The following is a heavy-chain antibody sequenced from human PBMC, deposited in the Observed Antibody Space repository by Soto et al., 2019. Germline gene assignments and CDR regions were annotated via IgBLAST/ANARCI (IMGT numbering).Heavy chain of an antibody. CDR1: FHTFTMYG. J-gene: IGHJ5*02. CDR3: ERARSVVVQADSWLEP. Sequence: ASVXVSFKSSFHTFTMYGISWLLQAPGQGLDCMGWISAYNGNTNYAQKLQGRVTMTTDTSTSTAYMELRSLRSDDTAVYYCERARSVVVQADSWLEPWGQGTLVTVYS. CDR2: ISAYNGNT. D-gene: IGHD2-2*01. V-gene: IGHV1-18*01.